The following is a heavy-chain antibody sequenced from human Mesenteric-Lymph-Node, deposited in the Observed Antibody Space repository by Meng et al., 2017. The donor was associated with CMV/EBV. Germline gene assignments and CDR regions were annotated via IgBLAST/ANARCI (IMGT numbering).Heavy chain of an antibody. Sequence: SVKVSCKASGGTFSNYAISWVRQAPGQGLEWMGGIIPIFGSANYAQKFQGRVTITTDESTSTAYMELNSLRSDDTAVYHCAKGDCTTICSLFDYWGQGTLVTVSS. J-gene: IGHJ4*02. CDR2: IIPIFGSA. CDR3: AKGDCTTICSLFDY. V-gene: IGHV1-69*05. D-gene: IGHD2-2*01. CDR1: GGTFSNYA.